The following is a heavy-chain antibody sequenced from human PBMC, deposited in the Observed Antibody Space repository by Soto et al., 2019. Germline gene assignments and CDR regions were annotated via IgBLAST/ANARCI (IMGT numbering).Heavy chain of an antibody. D-gene: IGHD3-10*01. V-gene: IGHV1-69*01. CDR1: GGTFSSYA. J-gene: IGHJ4*02. CDR3: ARSMDRGSGIYLTVEY. Sequence: QVQLVQSGAEVKKPGSSVKVSCKASGGTFSSYAISWVRQAPGQGLEWMGGIIPIFGTANYAQKFQGRVTITADESTSTAYMDLSSLRSEYTAVYYCARSMDRGSGIYLTVEYWGQGTLVTVSS. CDR2: IIPIFGTA.